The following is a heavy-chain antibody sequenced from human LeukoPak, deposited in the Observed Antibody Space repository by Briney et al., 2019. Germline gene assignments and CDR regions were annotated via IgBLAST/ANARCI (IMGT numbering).Heavy chain of an antibody. CDR2: IYYSGST. J-gene: IGHJ4*02. CDR1: GGSISSSSYY. Sequence: SETLSLTCTVSGGSISSSSYYWGWIRQPPGKGLEWIGSIYYSGSTYYNPSLKSRVTISVDTSKDQFSLKLSSVTAADTAVYYCASHVDTATLDYWGQGTLVTVSS. D-gene: IGHD5-18*01. V-gene: IGHV4-39*07. CDR3: ASHVDTATLDY.